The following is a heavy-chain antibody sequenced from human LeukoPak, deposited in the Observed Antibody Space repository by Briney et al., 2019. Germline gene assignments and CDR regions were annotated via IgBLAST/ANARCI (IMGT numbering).Heavy chain of an antibody. Sequence: PGGSLRLSCAASGFSFNNYAMIWVRQAPGKGLEWVSDISGSGGSTYYADSVKGRFTISRDNSKNTLYLQMNSLRAEDTAVYYCAKDREYSGSYPAFDYWGQGTLVTVSS. D-gene: IGHD1-26*01. J-gene: IGHJ4*02. CDR2: ISGSGGST. CDR3: AKDREYSGSYPAFDY. CDR1: GFSFNNYA. V-gene: IGHV3-23*01.